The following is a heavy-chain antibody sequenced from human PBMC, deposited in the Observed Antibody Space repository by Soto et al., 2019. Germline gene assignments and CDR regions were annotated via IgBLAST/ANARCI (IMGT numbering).Heavy chain of an antibody. J-gene: IGHJ4*02. D-gene: IGHD3-10*01. Sequence: SLRLSCAASGFTFSSYAMSWVRQAPGKGLEWVSVISGSGDFTYYADSVKGRFTISRDNPKNTIYLQMNSLRAEDTAVYYCAKGFYGSGSYYNERAFDSWGQGTLVTVSS. V-gene: IGHV3-23*01. CDR2: ISGSGDFT. CDR3: AKGFYGSGSYYNERAFDS. CDR1: GFTFSSYA.